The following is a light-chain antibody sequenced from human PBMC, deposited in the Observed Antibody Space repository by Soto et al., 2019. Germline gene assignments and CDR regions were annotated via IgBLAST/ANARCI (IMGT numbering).Light chain of an antibody. CDR3: SSYAGSSWV. CDR1: SSDVGGYNY. CDR2: EVS. Sequence: QSALTQPPSASGSPGQSVTISCTGTSSDVGGYNYVSWYQQHPGKAPKLMIYEVSKRPSGVHDRFSGSKSGNTASLTVSGLQAEDEADYYCSSYAGSSWVFGGGTQLTVL. J-gene: IGLJ3*02. V-gene: IGLV2-8*01.